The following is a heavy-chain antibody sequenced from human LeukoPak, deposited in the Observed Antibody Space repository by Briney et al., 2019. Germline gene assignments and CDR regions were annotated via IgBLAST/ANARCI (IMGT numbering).Heavy chain of an antibody. D-gene: IGHD6-6*01. CDR1: GFTYSHNG. CDR2: IQYDGNTI. V-gene: IGHV3-30*02. CDR3: ARYSSSAGCLDP. J-gene: IGHJ5*02. Sequence: GGSLRLSCVASGFTYSHNGMHWVRQAPGKGLEWVAFIQYDGNTIFYADSVKGRFTISRDNSKNTLYLQMNSLRTDDTAVYYCARYSSSAGCLDPWGQGTLVTVSS.